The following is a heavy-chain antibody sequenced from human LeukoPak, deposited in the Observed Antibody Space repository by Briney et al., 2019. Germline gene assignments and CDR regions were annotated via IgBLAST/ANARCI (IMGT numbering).Heavy chain of an antibody. CDR2: ISAYNGNT. CDR1: GYTFTSYG. V-gene: IGHV1-18*01. CDR3: ARDSPYSSGWYNWFDP. J-gene: IGHJ5*02. Sequence: GASVKVSCKASGYTFTSYGISWVRQAPGQGLEWMGWISAYNGNTNYAQKLQGRVTMTTDTSTSTAYMELRSLRSDDTAVYYRARDSPYSSGWYNWFDPWGQGTLVTVSS. D-gene: IGHD6-19*01.